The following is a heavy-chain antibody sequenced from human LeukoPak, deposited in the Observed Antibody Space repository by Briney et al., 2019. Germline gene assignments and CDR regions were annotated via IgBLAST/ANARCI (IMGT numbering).Heavy chain of an antibody. Sequence: SETLSLTCTVSGGSVSNSLYYWSWIRQPPGRGLEWIGYIYYNGDTNYNPSLKSRVIISIDTSSNQFSLRLNSMTAADTAVYYCARVLRAASWRSYDYWGQGSLVTVSS. CDR1: GGSVSNSLYY. CDR3: ARVLRAASWRSYDY. V-gene: IGHV4-61*01. J-gene: IGHJ4*02. D-gene: IGHD5-18*01. CDR2: IYYNGDT.